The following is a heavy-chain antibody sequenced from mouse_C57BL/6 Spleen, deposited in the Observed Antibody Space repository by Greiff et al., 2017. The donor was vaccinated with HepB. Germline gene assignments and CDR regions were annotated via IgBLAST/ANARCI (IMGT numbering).Heavy chain of an antibody. J-gene: IGHJ4*01. Sequence: EVQRVESGGGLVKPGGSLKLSCAASGFTFSSYAMSWVRQTPEKRLEWVATISDGGSYTYYPENVKGRFTISRDNAKNNLYLQMSHLKSEDTAMYYCARRGKGAMDYWGQGTSVTVSS. D-gene: IGHD1-3*01. CDR3: ARRGKGAMDY. V-gene: IGHV5-4*01. CDR1: GFTFSSYA. CDR2: ISDGGSYT.